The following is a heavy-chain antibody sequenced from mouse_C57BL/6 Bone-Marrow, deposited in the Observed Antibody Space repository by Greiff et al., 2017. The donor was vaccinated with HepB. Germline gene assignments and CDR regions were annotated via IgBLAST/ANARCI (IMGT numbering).Heavy chain of an antibody. V-gene: IGHV14-2*01. CDR3: ARKDYGEYFDV. D-gene: IGHD2-4*01. CDR1: GFNITDYY. CDR2: IDPEDGDT. J-gene: IGHJ1*03. Sequence: EVQLQQSGAELVKPGASVKLSCTASGFNITDYYMHWVKQRTEQGLEWIGRIDPEDGDTKYAPKFQGKATITADTSSNTAYLQLSSLTSEDTAVYYCARKDYGEYFDVWGTGTTVTVSS.